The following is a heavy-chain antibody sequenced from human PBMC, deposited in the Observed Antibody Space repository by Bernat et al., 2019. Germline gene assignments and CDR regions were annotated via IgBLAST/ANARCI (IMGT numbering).Heavy chain of an antibody. Sequence: EVQLLESGGGLAPPGGSLRLSCAASGFIFSTYAINWVRQAPGKGLEWVSGISGSGGSTYYADSVKGRFTISRDNSKNTLYLQMSSLRAEDTAVYYCARRNYFDYWGQGTLVTVSS. CDR1: GFIFSTYA. J-gene: IGHJ4*02. CDR3: ARRNYFDY. V-gene: IGHV3-23*01. CDR2: ISGSGGST.